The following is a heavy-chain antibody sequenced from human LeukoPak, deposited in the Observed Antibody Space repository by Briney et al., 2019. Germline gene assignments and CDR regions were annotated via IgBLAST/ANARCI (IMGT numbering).Heavy chain of an antibody. Sequence: SETLSLTCTVSGGSISSYYWSWIRQPPGKGLEWIGYIYYSGSTNYNPSLKSRVTISVDTSKNQFSLKLSSVTAADTAVYYCARDGIVVAAAGNVNDAFDIWGQGTMVTVSS. CDR1: GGSISSYY. CDR2: IYYSGST. V-gene: IGHV4-59*01. D-gene: IGHD6-13*01. J-gene: IGHJ3*02. CDR3: ARDGIVVAAAGNVNDAFDI.